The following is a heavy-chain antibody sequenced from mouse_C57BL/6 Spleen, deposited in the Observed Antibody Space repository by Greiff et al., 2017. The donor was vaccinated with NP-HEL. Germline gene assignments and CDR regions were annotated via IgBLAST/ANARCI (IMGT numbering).Heavy chain of an antibody. CDR3: ARGLLTRAMDY. CDR1: GYTFTSYW. D-gene: IGHD2-3*01. J-gene: IGHJ4*01. CDR2: IDPSDSYT. V-gene: IGHV1-69*01. Sequence: VQLQQPGAELVMPGASVKLSCKASGYTFTSYWMHWVKQRPGQGLEWIGEIDPSDSYTNYNQKFKGKSTLTVDKSSSTAYMQLSSLTSEDSAVYYCARGLLTRAMDYWGQGTSVTVSS.